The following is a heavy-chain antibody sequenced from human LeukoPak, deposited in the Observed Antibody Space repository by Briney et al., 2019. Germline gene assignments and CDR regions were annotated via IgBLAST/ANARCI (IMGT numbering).Heavy chain of an antibody. CDR1: GFTVSSSY. J-gene: IGHJ6*02. Sequence: PGGSLRLSCAAPGFTVSSSYMSWVRQAPGKGLEWVSVIYAGGSTYYADSVKGRFTISRDNSKNTLYLQMNSLRAEDTAVFYCAREASDGGYYYYGMDVWGQGTTVTVSS. CDR2: IYAGGST. V-gene: IGHV3-53*01. D-gene: IGHD5-24*01. CDR3: AREASDGGYYYYGMDV.